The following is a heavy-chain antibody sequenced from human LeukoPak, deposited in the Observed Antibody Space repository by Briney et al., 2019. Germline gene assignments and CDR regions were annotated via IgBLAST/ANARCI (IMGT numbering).Heavy chain of an antibody. CDR1: GYSFTSYW. D-gene: IGHD6-13*01. V-gene: IGHV5-51*01. J-gene: IGHJ6*03. CDR3: ARHVIAAAAKASMDYYYYYYMDV. CDR2: IYPGDSDT. Sequence: GESLKISCKGSGYSFTSYWIGWVRQMPGKGLEWMGIIYPGDSDTRYSPSFQGQVTISADKSISTAYLQWSSLKASDTAMYYCARHVIAAAAKASMDYYYYYYMDVWGKGTTVTISS.